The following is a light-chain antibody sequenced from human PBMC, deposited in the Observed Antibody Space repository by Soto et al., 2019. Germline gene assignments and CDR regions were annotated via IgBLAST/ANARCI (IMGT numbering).Light chain of an antibody. Sequence: QSVLTQPASVPGSPGQSITISCTGTISDVGTHNLVSWYQQHPGKAPKLIIYEVIKRPSGVSSRFSGSKSGNTASLTISGLQTDDEADYHCCSYAGSNPFPYVFGTGTKVTGL. CDR3: CSYAGSNPFPYV. J-gene: IGLJ1*01. V-gene: IGLV2-23*02. CDR2: EVI. CDR1: ISDVGTHNL.